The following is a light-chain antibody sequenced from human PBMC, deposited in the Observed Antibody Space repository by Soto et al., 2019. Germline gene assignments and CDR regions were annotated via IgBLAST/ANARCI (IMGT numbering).Light chain of an antibody. CDR2: GAC. Sequence: EIVLTQSPGTLSLSPGERATLSCRASQSVSSSYLAWYQQKPGQAPRLLIYGACSRATGIPDRFSGSGSGTDFTLTISRLEPEDFAVYYCQQYGSSPPITFGPGTKVDI. J-gene: IGKJ3*01. CDR1: QSVSSSY. V-gene: IGKV3-20*01. CDR3: QQYGSSPPIT.